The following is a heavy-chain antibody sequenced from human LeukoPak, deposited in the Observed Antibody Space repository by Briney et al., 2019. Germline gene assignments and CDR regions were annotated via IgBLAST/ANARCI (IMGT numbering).Heavy chain of an antibody. J-gene: IGHJ4*02. V-gene: IGHV4-59*08. CDR2: MYYSGST. CDR3: ARHEFGRGAKH. Sequence: SETLSLTCTVSGGSINNDYWSWIRQPPGKGPEWIAYMYYSGSTKYNSSLRSRVTISVDTSKDQFSLDLYSVTAADTAVYYCARHEFGRGAKHWGQGTLVTVSS. D-gene: IGHD3-10*01. CDR1: GGSINNDY.